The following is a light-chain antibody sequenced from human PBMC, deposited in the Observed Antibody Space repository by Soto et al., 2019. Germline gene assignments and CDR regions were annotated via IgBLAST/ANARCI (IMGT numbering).Light chain of an antibody. CDR2: GAS. Sequence: ERVIAQSPASPSVSPGERAALSCRASQSVSSNLAWYQQKPGQAPRLLIYGASTRATGIPARFSGSGSGTEFTLTITSLQSGDFAVYYCQQYKKWPWTFGQGTKVDI. CDR3: QQYKKWPWT. CDR1: QSVSSN. J-gene: IGKJ1*01. V-gene: IGKV3-15*01.